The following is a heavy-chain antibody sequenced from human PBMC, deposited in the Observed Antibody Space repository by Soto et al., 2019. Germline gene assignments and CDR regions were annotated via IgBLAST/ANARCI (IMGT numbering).Heavy chain of an antibody. J-gene: IGHJ3*02. Sequence: PGGSLRLSCAASGLNCSDYLMHWVRQVPGKGLVWGSGSNSDGSSTRYADSVKGRFTISRDNAKNRLHLQVMSLRAEDTAVYYCARHRGYYGSNGYYYFGAFDIWGQGTTVPASS. CDR1: GLNCSDYL. V-gene: IGHV3-74*01. CDR3: ARHRGYYGSNGYYYFGAFDI. D-gene: IGHD3-22*01. CDR2: SNSDGSST.